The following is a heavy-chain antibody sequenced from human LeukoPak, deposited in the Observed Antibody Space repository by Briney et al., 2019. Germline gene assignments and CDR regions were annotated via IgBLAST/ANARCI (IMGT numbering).Heavy chain of an antibody. CDR2: IYYSGST. J-gene: IGHJ4*02. Sequence: SETLSLTCTVSGGYISSHYWSWIRQPPGKGLEWIGYIYYSGSTNYNPSLKSRVTISVDTSTNQFSLKLSSVTAADTAVYYCARYLHSSPYYFDYWGQGTLVTVSS. V-gene: IGHV4-59*11. CDR3: ARYLHSSPYYFDY. D-gene: IGHD6-13*01. CDR1: GGYISSHY.